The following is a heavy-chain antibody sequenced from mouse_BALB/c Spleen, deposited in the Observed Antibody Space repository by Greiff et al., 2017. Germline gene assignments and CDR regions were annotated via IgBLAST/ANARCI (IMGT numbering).Heavy chain of an antibody. V-gene: IGHV1-69*02. CDR3: TTGPAWFAY. CDR1: GYTFTSYW. D-gene: IGHD3-2*02. Sequence: VQLQQSGAELVRPGASVKLSCKASGYTFTSYWINWVKQRPGQGLEWIGNIYPSDSYTNYNQKFKDKATLTVDKSSSTAYMQLSSPTSEDSAVYYCTTGPAWFAYWGQGTLVTVSA. J-gene: IGHJ3*01. CDR2: IYPSDSYT.